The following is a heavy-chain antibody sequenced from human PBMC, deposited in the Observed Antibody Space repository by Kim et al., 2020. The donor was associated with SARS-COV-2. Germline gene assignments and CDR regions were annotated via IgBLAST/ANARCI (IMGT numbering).Heavy chain of an antibody. J-gene: IGHJ4*02. Sequence: GGSLRLSCVASGFTFSNYAMNWVRQAPGKGLEWVSTIGGTDDGTHYADSVRGRFTISRDNSRYTLYLQMNSLRVEDTAVYYCTMYRGVQSEFDYWGRGTLVTVSS. V-gene: IGHV3-23*01. CDR1: GFTFSNYA. D-gene: IGHD3-10*01. CDR3: TMYRGVQSEFDY. CDR2: IGGTDDGT.